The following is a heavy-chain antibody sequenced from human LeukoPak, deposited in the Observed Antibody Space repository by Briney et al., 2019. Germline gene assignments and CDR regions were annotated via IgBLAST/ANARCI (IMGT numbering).Heavy chain of an antibody. CDR3: ARDYYDSSGEGAYFDY. J-gene: IGHJ4*02. CDR2: IYTSGST. D-gene: IGHD3-22*01. V-gene: IGHV4-61*02. Sequence: SETLSLTCTVSGGSISGGSYYWSWIRQPAGKGLEWIGRIYTSGSTNYNPSLKSRVTISVDTSKNQFSLKLSSVTAADTAVYYCARDYYDSSGEGAYFDYWGQGTLVTVSS. CDR1: GGSISGGSYY.